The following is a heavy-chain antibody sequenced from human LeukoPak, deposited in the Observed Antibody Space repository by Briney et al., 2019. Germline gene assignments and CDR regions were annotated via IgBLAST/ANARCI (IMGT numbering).Heavy chain of an antibody. J-gene: IGHJ4*02. CDR1: GYSFTSYW. CDR3: ASQLAYCGGDCYPRY. D-gene: IGHD2-21*02. Sequence: GESLKISCKGSGYSFTSYWIGWVRQMPGKGLEWMGIIYPGDSDTRYSPSFQGQVTISADKSISTAYLQWSSLKASDTAMYYCASQLAYCGGDCYPRYWGQGTLVTVSS. CDR2: IYPGDSDT. V-gene: IGHV5-51*01.